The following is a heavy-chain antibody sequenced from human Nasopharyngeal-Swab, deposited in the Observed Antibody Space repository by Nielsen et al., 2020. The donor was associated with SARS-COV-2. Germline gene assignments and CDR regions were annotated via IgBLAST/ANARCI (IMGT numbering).Heavy chain of an antibody. Sequence: GGSLRLSCAASGFTFSIYWMTWVRQAPGRGLEWVSNMNEDGSEKNYVGSVKGRFTISRDNAKNLLYLQMNSLRAEDTAVYYCAREKDFWGGSHYFYMDVWGKGTTVTVSS. CDR1: GFTFSIYW. CDR3: AREKDFWGGSHYFYMDV. V-gene: IGHV3-7*05. CDR2: MNEDGSEK. D-gene: IGHD3-3*01. J-gene: IGHJ6*03.